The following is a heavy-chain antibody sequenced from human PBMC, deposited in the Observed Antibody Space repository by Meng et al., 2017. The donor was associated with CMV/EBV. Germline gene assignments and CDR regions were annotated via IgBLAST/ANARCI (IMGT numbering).Heavy chain of an antibody. D-gene: IGHD2-2*01. CDR1: GFTFSSYW. CDR2: INSDGSST. V-gene: IGHV3-74*01. J-gene: IGHJ6*02. CDR3: ARVPYCSSTSCYST. Sequence: GKSLKISCAASGFTFSSYWMHWVRQAPGKGLVWVSRINSDGSSTSYADSVKGRFTISRDNAKNTLYLQMNSLRAEDTAVYYCARVPYCSSTSCYSTWGQGTTVTVSS.